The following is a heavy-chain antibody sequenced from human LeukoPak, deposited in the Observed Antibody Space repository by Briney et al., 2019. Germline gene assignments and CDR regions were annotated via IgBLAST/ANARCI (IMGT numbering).Heavy chain of an antibody. Sequence: GGSLRLSCAASGFTFSDYYMSWIRQAPGKGLEWVSYLSSSGSTIYYADSVKGRFTISRDNAKNSLYLQMNSLRAEDTAVYYCAREGYDSGTAPGDFDYWGQGTLVTVSS. CDR2: LSSSGSTI. J-gene: IGHJ4*02. CDR1: GFTFSDYY. CDR3: AREGYDSGTAPGDFDY. D-gene: IGHD3-10*01. V-gene: IGHV3-11*01.